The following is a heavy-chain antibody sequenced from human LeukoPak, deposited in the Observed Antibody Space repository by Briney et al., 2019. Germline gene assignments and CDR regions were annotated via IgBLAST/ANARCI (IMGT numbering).Heavy chain of an antibody. D-gene: IGHD3-3*01. CDR2: IRYDGSNK. CDR3: AKDLDRYYDFWSGYYKGTEGFDY. J-gene: IGHJ4*02. CDR1: GFTFSSYG. Sequence: GGSLRLSCAASGFTFSSYGMHWVRQAPGKGLEWVAFIRYDGSNKYYADSVKGRFTISRDNSKNTLYLQMTSLRAEATAVYYCAKDLDRYYDFWSGYYKGTEGFDYWGQGTLVTVSS. V-gene: IGHV3-30*02.